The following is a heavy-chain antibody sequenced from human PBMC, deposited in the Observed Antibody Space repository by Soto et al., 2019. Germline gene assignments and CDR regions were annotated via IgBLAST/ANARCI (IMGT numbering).Heavy chain of an antibody. V-gene: IGHV3-23*01. Sequence: EVQLLESGGGLVQPGGSLRLSCAASGFTFSSYAMSWVRQTPGKGLEWVSIIGVGGGDGYYPESVNGRFSISRDNSRDTLYLEMNSLRDEDTAIYYCARVRFGELVWGQGTLVTVSS. CDR3: ARVRFGELV. J-gene: IGHJ4*02. D-gene: IGHD3-10*01. CDR1: GFTFSSYA. CDR2: IGVGGGDG.